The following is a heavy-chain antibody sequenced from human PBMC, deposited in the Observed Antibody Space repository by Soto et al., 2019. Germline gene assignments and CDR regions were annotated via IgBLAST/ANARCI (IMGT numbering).Heavy chain of an antibody. CDR3: VREAGDYDWYFDL. J-gene: IGHJ2*01. CDR2: ISPHNAKT. Sequence: QAQLVQSGPEVKEPGASVKVSCKASGYTFSSRGIYWVRQAPGQGLEWMGWISPHNAKTHYAQSLQGRVTLTTDTSTSTAYMDLRSMRSDYTAVYYCVREAGDYDWYFDLWGRGTPVTVSS. D-gene: IGHD4-17*01. V-gene: IGHV1-18*01. CDR1: GYTFSSRG.